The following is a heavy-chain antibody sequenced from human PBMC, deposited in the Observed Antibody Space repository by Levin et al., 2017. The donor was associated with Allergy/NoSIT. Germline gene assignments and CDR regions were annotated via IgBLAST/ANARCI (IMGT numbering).Heavy chain of an antibody. CDR2: FDPEDGET. CDR1: GYTLTELS. CDR3: ATRKLLEYYYYGMDV. D-gene: IGHD2-15*01. Sequence: GESLKISCKVSGYTLTELSMHWVRQAPGKGLEWMGGFDPEDGETIYAQKFQGRVTMTEDTSTDTAYMELSSLRSEDTAVYYCATRKLLEYYYYGMDVWGQGTTVTVSS. V-gene: IGHV1-24*01. J-gene: IGHJ6*02.